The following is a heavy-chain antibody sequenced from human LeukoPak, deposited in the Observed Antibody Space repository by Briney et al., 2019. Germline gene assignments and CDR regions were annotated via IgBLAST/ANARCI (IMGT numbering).Heavy chain of an antibody. V-gene: IGHV1-69*13. CDR1: GGTFSSYA. J-gene: IGHJ4*02. CDR2: IIPIFGTA. Sequence: SVKVSCKASGGTFSSYAISWVRQAPGQGLEWMGGIIPIFGTANYAQKFQGRVTITADESTSTAYMELSSLRSEDTAVYYCARDHSLHPGSFDYWGRGTLVTVSS. D-gene: IGHD4-11*01. CDR3: ARDHSLHPGSFDY.